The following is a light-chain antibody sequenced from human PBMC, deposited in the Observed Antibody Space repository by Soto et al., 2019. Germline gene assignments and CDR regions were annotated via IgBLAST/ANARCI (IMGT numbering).Light chain of an antibody. CDR3: QQYDTSPLT. CDR1: QSLSDW. J-gene: IGKJ4*01. V-gene: IGKV1-5*03. Sequence: DIQLTQSPSTLSASVGDRATITCRASQSLSDWLAWYQQIPGTAPTLLLYRASSLEDGVTLRFSGSGAGTEFTLTISSLQPDDFATYYCQQYDTSPLTFGGGTKVEIK. CDR2: RAS.